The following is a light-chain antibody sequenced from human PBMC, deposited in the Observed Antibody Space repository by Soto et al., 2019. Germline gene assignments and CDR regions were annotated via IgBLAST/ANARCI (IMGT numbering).Light chain of an antibody. CDR2: AAS. CDR3: HHYGSSQWT. CDR1: QSVSSSY. V-gene: IGKV3-20*01. Sequence: EIVLTQSPGTLSLSPGESATLSCRASQSVSSSYLAWYQQKPGQAPRLLIYAASSRATDIPDRFSGSGSGTDFTLTISRLEPEDFAVYYCHHYGSSQWTFGQGTKVEIK. J-gene: IGKJ1*01.